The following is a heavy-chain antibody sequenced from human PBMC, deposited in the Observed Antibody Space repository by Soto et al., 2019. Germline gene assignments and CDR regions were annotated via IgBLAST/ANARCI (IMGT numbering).Heavy chain of an antibody. J-gene: IGHJ4*02. CDR3: ARGGQQVVSFDY. D-gene: IGHD6-6*01. V-gene: IGHV1-69*04. CDR1: GGTISTYA. CDR2: IIPVLGVS. Sequence: QVHLVQSGAEVKKAGSSVKVSCKTSGGTISTYAISWVRQAPGQGLEWMGKIIPVLGVSDYAQKFQGRLTITADKSTATAYMELSSLRSEDTAVYYCARGGQQVVSFDYWGQGTLVSVS.